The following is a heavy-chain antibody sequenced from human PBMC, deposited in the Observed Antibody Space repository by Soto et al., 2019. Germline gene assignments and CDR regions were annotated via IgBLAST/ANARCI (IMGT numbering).Heavy chain of an antibody. CDR3: ARDCSSTSCYTLFDY. D-gene: IGHD2-2*02. J-gene: IGHJ4*02. Sequence: SETLSLTCTVSGGSIISGDYYFIWIRQPPGKGLEWIGYIYYSGTTYYNPSLKSRVTISVDTSKNQFSLKLTSVTAADTAVYYCARDCSSTSCYTLFDYWGQGTLV. V-gene: IGHV4-30-4*01. CDR2: IYYSGTT. CDR1: GGSIISGDYY.